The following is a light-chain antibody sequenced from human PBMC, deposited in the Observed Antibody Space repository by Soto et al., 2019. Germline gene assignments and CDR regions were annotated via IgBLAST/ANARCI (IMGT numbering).Light chain of an antibody. CDR2: GAS. V-gene: IGKV3-15*01. CDR3: QQYNNWHIT. J-gene: IGKJ5*01. Sequence: EMVMTQSPATLSVSPGERATLSCRASQSVSGNLAWYQQKPGQAPRLLIYGASTRATGIPARFSGSGSGTEFTLTISSLQSEDFAVYYCQQYNNWHITFGQGTRLEIK. CDR1: QSVSGN.